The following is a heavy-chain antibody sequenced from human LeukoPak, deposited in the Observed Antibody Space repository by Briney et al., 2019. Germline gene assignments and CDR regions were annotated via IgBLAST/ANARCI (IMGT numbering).Heavy chain of an antibody. J-gene: IGHJ5*02. CDR2: INPSGGST. D-gene: IGHD4-23*01. CDR1: GYTFTGYY. CDR3: ARAGGVVTLRGFDP. Sequence: ASVKVSCKASGYTFTGYYMHWVRQAPGQGLEWMGIINPSGGSTSYAQKFQGRVTMTRDMSTSTVYMELSSLRSDDTAVYYCARAGGVVTLRGFDPWGQGTLVTVSS. V-gene: IGHV1-46*01.